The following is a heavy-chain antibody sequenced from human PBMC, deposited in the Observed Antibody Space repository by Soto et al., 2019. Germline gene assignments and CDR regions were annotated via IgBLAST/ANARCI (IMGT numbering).Heavy chain of an antibody. V-gene: IGHV4-31*03. CDR2: IYYSGST. CDR3: ARYGDYGLSFDY. Sequence: SETLSLTCTVSGGSISSGGYYWSWIRQHPGKGLEWIGYIYYSGSTYYNPSLKSRVTISVDTSKNQFSLKLSSVIAADTAVYYCARYGDYGLSFDYWGQGTLVTVSS. CDR1: GGSISSGGYY. D-gene: IGHD4-17*01. J-gene: IGHJ4*02.